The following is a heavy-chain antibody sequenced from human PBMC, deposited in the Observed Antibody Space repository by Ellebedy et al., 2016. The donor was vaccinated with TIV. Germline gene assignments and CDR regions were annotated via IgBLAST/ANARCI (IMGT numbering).Heavy chain of an antibody. Sequence: GESLKISCAASGFTFSSYGMHCVRQAPGKGLEWVAFIRYDGSNKYYADYVKGRFTISRDNSKNTLYLQMNSLRAEDTAVYYCAKGGPSFDYWGQGTLVTVSS. CDR1: GFTFSSYG. V-gene: IGHV3-30*02. CDR3: AKGGPSFDY. J-gene: IGHJ4*02. CDR2: IRYDGSNK.